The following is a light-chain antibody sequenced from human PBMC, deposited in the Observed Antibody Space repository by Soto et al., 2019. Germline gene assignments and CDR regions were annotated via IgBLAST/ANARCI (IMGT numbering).Light chain of an antibody. CDR1: SSDVGSYNL. J-gene: IGLJ3*02. Sequence: QSVLTQPASVSGSPGQSITISCTGTSSDVGSYNLVSWYQQHPGKAPKLMIYEGSKRPSGVSNRFSGSKSGNTASLTISGLQAEDEADYYCCSYAGSSTLWVFGGGXKLTVL. V-gene: IGLV2-23*01. CDR3: CSYAGSSTLWV. CDR2: EGS.